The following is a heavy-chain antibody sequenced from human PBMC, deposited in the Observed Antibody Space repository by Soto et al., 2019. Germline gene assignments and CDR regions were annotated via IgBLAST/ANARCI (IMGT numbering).Heavy chain of an antibody. CDR2: IRGGGGST. Sequence: GGSLSLSCAASGFPFSSYAMSWVRQAPGKGLEWVSVIRGGGGSTYYADSVKGRFTISRDNSKNTLYLQMNSLRAEDTAVYYCAKDGYSGYDFSHRVVDYWGQGTLVTVSS. V-gene: IGHV3-23*01. CDR3: AKDGYSGYDFSHRVVDY. D-gene: IGHD5-12*01. J-gene: IGHJ4*02. CDR1: GFPFSSYA.